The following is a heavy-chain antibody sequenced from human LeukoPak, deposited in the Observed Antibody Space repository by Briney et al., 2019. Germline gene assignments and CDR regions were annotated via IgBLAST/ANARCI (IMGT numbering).Heavy chain of an antibody. J-gene: IGHJ4*02. CDR2: ISGSGGST. V-gene: IGHV3-23*01. CDR3: AKAYGTSGYYQLPIDF. Sequence: GGSLRLSCAASGFTFSSYAMSWVRQAPGKGLEWVSAISGSGGSTYYADSVKGRFTISRDNSKNTLYLQMNSLRAEDTAVYYCAKAYGTSGYYQLPIDFWGQGTLVTVSS. CDR1: GFTFSSYA. D-gene: IGHD3-22*01.